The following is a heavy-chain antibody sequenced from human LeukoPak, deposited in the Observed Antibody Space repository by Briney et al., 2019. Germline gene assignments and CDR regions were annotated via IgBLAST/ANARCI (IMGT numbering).Heavy chain of an antibody. Sequence: ASVKVSCKASGYTFTGYYMHWVRQAPGQGLEWMGWINPISGATNYPQKFQGRVTMTRDTSISTAYMELSRLRSDDTAVYYCARVRQGFLEWVSAYFDYWGQGTLVTVSS. V-gene: IGHV1-2*02. CDR2: INPISGAT. CDR3: ARVRQGFLEWVSAYFDY. CDR1: GYTFTGYY. J-gene: IGHJ4*02. D-gene: IGHD3-3*01.